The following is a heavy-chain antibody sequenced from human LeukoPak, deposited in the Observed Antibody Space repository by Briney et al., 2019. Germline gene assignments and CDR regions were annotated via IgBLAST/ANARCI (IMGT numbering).Heavy chain of an antibody. V-gene: IGHV4-59*01. CDR3: ARSNSESYYRGYYFDY. D-gene: IGHD1-26*01. CDR2: ISHSGTT. Sequence: SETLSLTCTVSGGSISSFYWSWTRQPPEKGLEGIGYISHSGTTNYNPSLKSRVTISVDTSMNQFSLKLSSVTAADTAVYYCARSNSESYYRGYYFDYWGQGTLVTVSS. CDR1: GGSISSFY. J-gene: IGHJ4*02.